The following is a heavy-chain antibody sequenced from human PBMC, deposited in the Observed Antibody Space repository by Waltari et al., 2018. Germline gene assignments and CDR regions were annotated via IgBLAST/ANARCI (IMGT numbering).Heavy chain of an antibody. CDR3: ARGPLDYDSDLTTHYFYYHPLDV. Sequence: VQLQESGPGLVKPSQTLSLTCSVSADSVNSDDYYWSWIRLPAGGRLEWIGHVFASGRTKYNPSLGGRVTMSKDASRKQVFMQLNYMTAADTAVYYCARGPLDYDSDLTTHYFYYHPLDVWGPGTTVIVSS. V-gene: IGHV4-61*02. CDR2: VFASGRT. D-gene: IGHD3-16*01. CDR1: ADSVNSDDYY. J-gene: IGHJ6*02.